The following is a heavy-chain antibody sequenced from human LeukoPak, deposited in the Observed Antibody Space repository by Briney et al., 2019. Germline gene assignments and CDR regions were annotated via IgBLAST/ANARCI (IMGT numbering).Heavy chain of an antibody. CDR1: GGSFSGYY. CDR3: ARGGAQYCSSTSCYTLFDY. V-gene: IGHV4-34*01. Sequence: SETLSLTCAVYGGSFSGYYWSWIRQPPGKGLDWIGEINHSGSTNYNPSLKSRVTISVDTSKNQFSLKLSSVTAADTAVYYCARGGAQYCSSTSCYTLFDYWGQGTLVTVSS. J-gene: IGHJ4*02. D-gene: IGHD2-2*02. CDR2: INHSGST.